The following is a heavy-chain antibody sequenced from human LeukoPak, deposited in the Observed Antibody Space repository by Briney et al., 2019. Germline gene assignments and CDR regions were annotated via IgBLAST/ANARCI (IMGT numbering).Heavy chain of an antibody. CDR3: ARSMELPPTPGLGY. Sequence: ASVKVSCKASGYTFTSYGISWVRQAPGQGLEWMGWISAYNGNTNYAQKLQGRVTMTTDTSTSTAYMERRRVRSDDTAVYYCARSMELPPTPGLGYWGQGTLVTVSS. V-gene: IGHV1-18*01. J-gene: IGHJ4*02. D-gene: IGHD4/OR15-4a*01. CDR1: GYTFTSYG. CDR2: ISAYNGNT.